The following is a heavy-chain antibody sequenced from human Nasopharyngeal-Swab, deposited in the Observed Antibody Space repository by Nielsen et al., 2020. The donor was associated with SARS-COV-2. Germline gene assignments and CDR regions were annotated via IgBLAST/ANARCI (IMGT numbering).Heavy chain of an antibody. Sequence: SETLSLTCTVYGGSFSGYYWSWIRQPPGKGLEWIGEINHSRNTNYNPSLKSRVTILVDTSKNQFSLKLSSVTAADTAVYYCARVIVGADYFDYWGQGTLVTVSS. V-gene: IGHV4-34*01. CDR1: GGSFSGYY. CDR3: ARVIVGADYFDY. CDR2: INHSRNT. D-gene: IGHD1-26*01. J-gene: IGHJ4*02.